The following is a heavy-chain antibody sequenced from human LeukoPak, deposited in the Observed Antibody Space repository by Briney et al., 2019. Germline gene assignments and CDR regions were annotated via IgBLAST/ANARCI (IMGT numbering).Heavy chain of an antibody. J-gene: IGHJ6*02. CDR1: GFTFSDPA. CDR3: SFIVGSTGGYGMDV. D-gene: IGHD1-26*01. Sequence: PGGSLKLSCAASGFTFSDPAIHWVRQASGKGLEWVGRIRNKANNYATAYAASVKDRFTISRDDSKNTAYLQMDSLKTEDTAVYYCSFIVGSTGGYGMDVWGQGTTVTVSS. CDR2: IRNKANNYAT. V-gene: IGHV3-73*01.